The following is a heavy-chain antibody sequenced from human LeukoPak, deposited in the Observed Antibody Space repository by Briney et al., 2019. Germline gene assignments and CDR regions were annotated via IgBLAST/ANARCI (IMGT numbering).Heavy chain of an antibody. Sequence: SETLSLTCTVSGGSISSSSFYWGWIRQPPGKGLEWIGEINHSGSTNYNPSLKSRVTISVDTSKNQFSLKLSSVTAADTAVYYCARSGYYGPYFDYWGQGTLVTVSS. V-gene: IGHV4-39*07. CDR1: GGSISSSSFY. J-gene: IGHJ4*02. CDR3: ARSGYYGPYFDY. CDR2: INHSGST. D-gene: IGHD4-17*01.